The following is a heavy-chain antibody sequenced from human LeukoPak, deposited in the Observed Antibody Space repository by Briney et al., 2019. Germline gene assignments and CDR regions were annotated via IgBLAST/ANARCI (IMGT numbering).Heavy chain of an antibody. CDR1: GDTFTAYY. J-gene: IGHJ4*02. D-gene: IGHD3-22*01. V-gene: IGHV1-2*02. Sequence: GASVKVSCKASGDTFTAYYMHWVRQAPGQGLEWMGWITPNSGGTNYAQKFQGRVTMTRDTSISTAYMELSRLRSHDTAVHYCARGAHYHDSSEGYDYWGQGTLVTVSS. CDR3: ARGAHYHDSSEGYDY. CDR2: ITPNSGGT.